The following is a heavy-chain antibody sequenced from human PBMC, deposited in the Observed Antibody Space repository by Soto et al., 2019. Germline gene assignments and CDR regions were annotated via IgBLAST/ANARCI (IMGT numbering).Heavy chain of an antibody. D-gene: IGHD1-26*01. CDR2: ISGSGDTT. CDR3: ARDRASTWEGPT. CDR1: GFTFSNYA. V-gene: IGHV3-23*01. J-gene: IGHJ5*02. Sequence: EVQLLESGGGLVQPGGSLRLSCAASGFTFSNYAMTWFRQAPGKGLEWVSGISGSGDTTYYADSVKGRFTISRDNSKNTLYLQMSSLRAEDTDVYYCARDRASTWEGPTWGRGTLVTVS.